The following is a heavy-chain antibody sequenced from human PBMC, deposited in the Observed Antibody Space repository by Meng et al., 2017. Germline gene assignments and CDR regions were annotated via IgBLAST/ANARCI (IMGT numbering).Heavy chain of an antibody. J-gene: IGHJ4*02. D-gene: IGHD3-10*01. CDR1: GCSVSSGGFS. Sequence: QLQLQESGSGLVKPSQTLSLTCAVSGCSVSSGGFSWNWIRQPPGKGLEWIGYSFHSGTTYYNPSLESRVTISIDTSKNQFSLKVTSATAADTAVYYCARGYGGLDYWGQGTLVTVSS. V-gene: IGHV4-30-2*01. CDR3: ARGYGGLDY. CDR2: SFHSGTT.